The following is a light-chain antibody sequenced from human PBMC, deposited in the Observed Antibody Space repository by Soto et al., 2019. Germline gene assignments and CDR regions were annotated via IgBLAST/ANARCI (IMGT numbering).Light chain of an antibody. Sequence: EGVLTQSPGTVSLSPGERVTLSCRASQSGISKYLAWYQQRPGQAPRLLIYAASSRATGIPDRFSGSGSGKDFTLSISSLEPEDFAVYYCQQYGSSLTWTFGQGTKVEMK. CDR1: QSGISKY. J-gene: IGKJ1*01. CDR2: AAS. CDR3: QQYGSSLTWT. V-gene: IGKV3-20*01.